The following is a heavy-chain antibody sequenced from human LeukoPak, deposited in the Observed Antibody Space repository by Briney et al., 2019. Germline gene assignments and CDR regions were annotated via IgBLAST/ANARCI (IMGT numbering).Heavy chain of an antibody. Sequence: QPGGSLRLSCAASGFTFSSYAMSWVRQAPGKGLEWVSAISGSGGSTYYADSVKGRFTISRDNSKNTLFLQMNSLRVEDTAVYYCARRLAGYESPHYFYYMDVWGKGTTVTVSS. V-gene: IGHV3-23*01. CDR2: ISGSGGST. CDR3: ARRLAGYESPHYFYYMDV. D-gene: IGHD2-15*01. J-gene: IGHJ6*03. CDR1: GFTFSSYA.